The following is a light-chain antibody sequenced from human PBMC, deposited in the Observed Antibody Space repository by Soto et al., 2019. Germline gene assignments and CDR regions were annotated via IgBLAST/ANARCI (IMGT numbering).Light chain of an antibody. CDR3: QQYNGYSTWT. Sequence: DIQMTQSPSTLSAYVGDRVTIICRASQSVSIWLAWYQHKPAKAPKILXWNASTLQRGVPSRFSGSGSGTEFTLTISSLQTDDFANYYCQQYNGYSTWTFGQGTKVDIK. CDR1: QSVSIW. CDR2: NAS. J-gene: IGKJ1*01. V-gene: IGKV1-5*02.